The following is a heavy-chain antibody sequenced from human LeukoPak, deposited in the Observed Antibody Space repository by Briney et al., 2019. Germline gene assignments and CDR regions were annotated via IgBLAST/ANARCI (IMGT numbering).Heavy chain of an antibody. J-gene: IGHJ4*02. CDR1: GFTFSSYG. Sequence: PGRSLRLSCAASGFTFSSYGMHWVRQAPGKGLEWVADIWYDGSHKYYADSVKGRFTISRDNSKNTLHLQMNSLRAEDTAVYYCARDLLLWFGELSGGSDYWGQGTLVTVSS. V-gene: IGHV3-33*01. D-gene: IGHD3-10*01. CDR2: IWYDGSHK. CDR3: ARDLLLWFGELSGGSDY.